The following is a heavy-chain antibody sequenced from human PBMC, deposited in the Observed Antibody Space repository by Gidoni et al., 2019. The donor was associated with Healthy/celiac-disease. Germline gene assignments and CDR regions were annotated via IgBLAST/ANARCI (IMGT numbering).Heavy chain of an antibody. D-gene: IGHD3-3*01. V-gene: IGHV4-34*01. Sequence: QVQLQQWGAGLLKPSETLSLTCAVYGGSFSGYSWSWIRQPPGKGLEWIGEINHSGSTNYNPSLKSRVTISVDTSKNQFSLKLSSVTAADTAVYYCAREKKRITIFGVANMRGAFDIWGQGTMVTVSS. CDR2: INHSGST. J-gene: IGHJ3*02. CDR1: GGSFSGYS. CDR3: AREKKRITIFGVANMRGAFDI.